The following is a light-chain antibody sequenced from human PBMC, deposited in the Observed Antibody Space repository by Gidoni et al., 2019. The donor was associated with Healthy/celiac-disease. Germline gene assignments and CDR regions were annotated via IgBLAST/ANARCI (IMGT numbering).Light chain of an antibody. CDR1: KLGDKY. CDR2: QDS. J-gene: IGLJ2*01. V-gene: IGLV3-1*01. CDR3: QAWDSSTAVV. Sequence: SYELTQPPSVSLSPGQTASLTCSGDKLGDKYACWYQQKPGQSPVLVIYQDSKRPSGIPERFAGSNSGNTATLTISGTQAMDEADYYCQAWDSSTAVVVGGGTKLTVL.